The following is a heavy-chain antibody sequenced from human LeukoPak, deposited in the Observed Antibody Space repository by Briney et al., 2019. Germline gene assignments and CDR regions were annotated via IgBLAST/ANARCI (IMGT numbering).Heavy chain of an antibody. D-gene: IGHD2-15*01. J-gene: IGHJ4*02. CDR2: ISGSGGST. CDR1: GFTFSSHA. CDR3: ARLFPDCSGDSCYMSSLDY. V-gene: IGHV3-23*01. Sequence: QPGGSLRLSCAASGFTFSSHAMSWVRQAPGKGLEWVSGISGSGGSTYYADSVKGRFTISRDNARKSLYLQMNSLRAEDTAPYYCARLFPDCSGDSCYMSSLDYWGQGTLVTVSS.